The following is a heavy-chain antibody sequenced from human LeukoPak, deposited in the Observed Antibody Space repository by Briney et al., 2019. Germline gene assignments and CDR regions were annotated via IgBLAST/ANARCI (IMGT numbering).Heavy chain of an antibody. CDR3: ARPLKPFGESSDDAFDI. Sequence: PSETLFLTCAVYGGSFSGYYWSWIRQPPGKGLEWIGEINHSGSTNYNPSLKSRVTISVDTSKNQFSLKLSSVTAADTAVYYCARPLKPFGESSDDAFDIWGQGTMVTVSS. D-gene: IGHD3-10*01. J-gene: IGHJ3*02. CDR2: INHSGST. CDR1: GGSFSGYY. V-gene: IGHV4-34*01.